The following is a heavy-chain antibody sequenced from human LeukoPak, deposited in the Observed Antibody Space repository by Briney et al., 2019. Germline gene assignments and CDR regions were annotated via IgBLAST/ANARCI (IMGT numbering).Heavy chain of an antibody. CDR1: GDSISSTNYY. D-gene: IGHD3-22*01. Sequence: PSETLSLTCTVSGDSISSTNYYWGWIRQPPGKGLEWIGSIYYSGSTYYNPSLESRVTISVDTSKNQFSLKLSSVTAADTAVYYCARGDYYEASNDYWGQGTLVTVSS. J-gene: IGHJ4*02. CDR3: ARGDYYEASNDY. V-gene: IGHV4-39*01. CDR2: IYYSGST.